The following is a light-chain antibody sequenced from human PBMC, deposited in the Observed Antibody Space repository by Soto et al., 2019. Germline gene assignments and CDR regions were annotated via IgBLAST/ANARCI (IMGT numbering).Light chain of an antibody. J-gene: IGKJ2*01. CDR1: QSVSSQ. Sequence: EIVLTQSPVTLSLSPGERATLSCRASQSVSSQLAWYQQKPGQAPRLLIYDASNRATGTPARFSGSGSGTGFTLTISSLEPEDFAVYYCQQRNSRYTFGPGTKLEIK. CDR2: DAS. CDR3: QQRNSRYT. V-gene: IGKV3-11*01.